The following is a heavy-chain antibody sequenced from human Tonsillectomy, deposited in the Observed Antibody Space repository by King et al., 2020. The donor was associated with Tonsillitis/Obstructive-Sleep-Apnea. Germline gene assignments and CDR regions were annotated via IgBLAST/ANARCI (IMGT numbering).Heavy chain of an antibody. V-gene: IGHV3-30*04. D-gene: IGHD3-22*01. Sequence: VQLVESGGGVVQPGRSLRLSCAASGFNFSSYAMHWVRQAPGKGLEWVAVISYDGSYKYYADSVKGRFTISRDNSKNTLYLQMNSLRAEDTAVYYCARGMIVVDYYFEYWGQGTLVTVSS. J-gene: IGHJ4*02. CDR3: ARGMIVVDYYFEY. CDR2: ISYDGSYK. CDR1: GFNFSSYA.